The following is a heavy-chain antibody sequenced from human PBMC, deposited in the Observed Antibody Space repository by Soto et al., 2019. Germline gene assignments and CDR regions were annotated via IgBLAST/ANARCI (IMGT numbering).Heavy chain of an antibody. V-gene: IGHV3-33*01. CDR2: IWNDGTNK. CDR3: ARESATWAYYYLDV. Sequence: GGSLILSCAASGFTFSSYGMHWVRQAPGKGLEWVAVIWNDGTNKYYADSVKGRFTISRDNSKNTLYLQMNSLRAEDTAVYYWARESATWAYYYLDVWGKGTTVTVSS. J-gene: IGHJ6*03. D-gene: IGHD3-16*01. CDR1: GFTFSSYG.